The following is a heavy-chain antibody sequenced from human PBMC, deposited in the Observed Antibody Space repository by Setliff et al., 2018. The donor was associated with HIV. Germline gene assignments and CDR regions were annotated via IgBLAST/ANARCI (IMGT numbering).Heavy chain of an antibody. CDR3: ASDREEYCGHDCSSPLDN. J-gene: IGHJ4*02. D-gene: IGHD2-21*02. V-gene: IGHV1-69*05. CDR2: IIPVSGTA. CDR1: GGTFSTYA. Sequence: GASVKVSCKASGGTFSTYAINWVRQAPGQGLEGLGGIIPVSGTANYAERLQDRVTISTDESKTSVYLQVSSLTSEDTAVYYCASDREEYCGHDCSSPLDNWGPGTLVTVSS.